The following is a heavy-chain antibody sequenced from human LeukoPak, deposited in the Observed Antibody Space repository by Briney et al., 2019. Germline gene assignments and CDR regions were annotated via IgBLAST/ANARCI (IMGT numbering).Heavy chain of an antibody. Sequence: SETLSLTCIVSGGSISSNYWSWTRQSAGKGLEYIGRVYGSGSTDYSPSVKSRVTISVDTSKNQFSLKLSSVTAADTAVYYCAREGGSGWYEYHFDYWGQGTLVTVSS. CDR1: GGSISSNY. CDR2: VYGSGST. J-gene: IGHJ4*02. CDR3: AREGGSGWYEYHFDY. D-gene: IGHD6-19*01. V-gene: IGHV4-4*07.